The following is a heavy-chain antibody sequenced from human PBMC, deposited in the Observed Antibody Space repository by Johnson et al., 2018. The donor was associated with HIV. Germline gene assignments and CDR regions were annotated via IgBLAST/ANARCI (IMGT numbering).Heavy chain of an antibody. D-gene: IGHD4-11*01. CDR2: ISSSGSSR. V-gene: IGHV3-11*01. Sequence: VQLVESGGGLVKPGGSLIVSCEASGLTFSDYYMSWIRQAPGKGLEWVSYISSSGSSRYYADSVKGRFTITRDNVKNSLYMQMNSLRVEDTAVYFCARDYRGALEIWGQGTMVTVSS. J-gene: IGHJ3*02. CDR1: GLTFSDYY. CDR3: ARDYRGALEI.